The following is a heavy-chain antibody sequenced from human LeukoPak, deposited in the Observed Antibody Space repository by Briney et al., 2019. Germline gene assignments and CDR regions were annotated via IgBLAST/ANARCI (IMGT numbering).Heavy chain of an antibody. Sequence: SQTLSLTCAISGDSISSNSAAWTWIRQSPSRGLEWLGRAYYRSKWYNEYAESVKSRITINPDTSKNQFSLQLNSVTPEDTAVYYCAREEGSVNDCWGQGTLVTVSS. CDR2: AYYRSKWYN. CDR1: GDSISSNSAA. V-gene: IGHV6-1*01. D-gene: IGHD1-26*01. J-gene: IGHJ4*02. CDR3: AREEGSVNDC.